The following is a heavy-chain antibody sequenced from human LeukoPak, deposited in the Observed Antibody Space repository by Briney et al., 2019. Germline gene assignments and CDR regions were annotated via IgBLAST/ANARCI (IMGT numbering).Heavy chain of an antibody. Sequence: PGGSLRLSCSASGFTFGNYGMSWFRQAPGKGLEWVGFIRSKAYGVTTEYAASVKGRFTISRDDSKSIAYLQMNSLKSEDTAVYYCTRDPSHHYDSSGYYYNWGQGTLVTVSS. CDR3: TRDPSHHYDSSGYYYN. CDR1: GFTFGNYG. CDR2: IRSKAYGVTT. V-gene: IGHV3-49*03. D-gene: IGHD3-22*01. J-gene: IGHJ4*02.